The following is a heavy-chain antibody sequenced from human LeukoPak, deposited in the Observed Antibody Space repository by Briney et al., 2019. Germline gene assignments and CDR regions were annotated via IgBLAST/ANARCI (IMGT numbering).Heavy chain of an antibody. Sequence: SETLSLTCTVSGGSISGYYWSWIRLPPGKGLEWIGYIYYSGSTKYNPSLKSRVTLSVDTSKNQFSLKLTSVTAADTVVYYCARDLPVGATPYNWFDPWGQGTLVTVSS. J-gene: IGHJ5*02. CDR3: ARDLPVGATPYNWFDP. CDR1: GGSISGYY. V-gene: IGHV4-59*01. D-gene: IGHD1-26*01. CDR2: IYYSGST.